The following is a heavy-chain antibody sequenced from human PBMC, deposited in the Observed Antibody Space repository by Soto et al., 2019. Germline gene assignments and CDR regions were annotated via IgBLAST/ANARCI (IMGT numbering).Heavy chain of an antibody. CDR3: ASSSPHSSSWYRAYYYYGMDV. D-gene: IGHD6-13*01. Sequence: SQTLSLTCATSGDSVSSNSAAWNWIRQSPSRGLEWLGRTYYRSKWYNDYAVSVKSRITINPDTSKNQFSLQLNSVTPEDTAVYYCASSSPHSSSWYRAYYYYGMDVWAQGTTVTVSS. CDR2: TYYRSKWYN. V-gene: IGHV6-1*01. J-gene: IGHJ6*02. CDR1: GDSVSSNSAA.